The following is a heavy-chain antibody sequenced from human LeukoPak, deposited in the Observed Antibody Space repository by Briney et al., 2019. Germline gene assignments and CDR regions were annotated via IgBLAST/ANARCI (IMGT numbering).Heavy chain of an antibody. J-gene: IGHJ4*02. V-gene: IGHV3-23*01. Sequence: GGSLRLSCAASGFTFSSYAMSWVRQAPGKGLEWVSAISGSGGSTYYADSMKGRFTISRDNSKNTLYLQMNSLRAEDTAVYYCAKGRGGYYYDSSGYYWGQGTLVTVSS. CDR3: AKGRGGYYYDSSGYY. D-gene: IGHD3-22*01. CDR1: GFTFSSYA. CDR2: ISGSGGST.